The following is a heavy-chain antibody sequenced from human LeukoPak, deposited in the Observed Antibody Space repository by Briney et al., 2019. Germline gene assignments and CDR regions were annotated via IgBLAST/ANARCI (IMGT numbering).Heavy chain of an antibody. CDR1: GFTFSSYA. CDR2: ISGSGGST. V-gene: IGHV3-23*01. D-gene: IGHD3-3*01. CDR3: AKSRDFWSGYYNYYYYGMDV. Sequence: GGSLRLSCAASGFTFSSYAMSRVRQAPGKGLEWVSAISGSGGSTYYADSVKGRFTISRDNSKNTLYLQMNSLRAEDTAVYYRAKSRDFWSGYYNYYYYGMDVWGQGTTVTVSS. J-gene: IGHJ6*02.